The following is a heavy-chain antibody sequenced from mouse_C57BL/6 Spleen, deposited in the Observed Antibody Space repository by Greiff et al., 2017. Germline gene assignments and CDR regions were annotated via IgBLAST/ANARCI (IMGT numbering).Heavy chain of an antibody. V-gene: IGHV1-61*01. Sequence: VQLQQPGAELVRPGSSVKLSCKASGYTFTSYWMDWVKQRPGQGLEWIGNIYPSDSETHYNQKFKDKATLTVDKSSSTAYMQLSSLTSEDSAVYYCARAVGHSYFDYWGQGTTLTVSS. CDR1: GYTFTSYW. CDR2: IYPSDSET. J-gene: IGHJ2*01. CDR3: ARAVGHSYFDY.